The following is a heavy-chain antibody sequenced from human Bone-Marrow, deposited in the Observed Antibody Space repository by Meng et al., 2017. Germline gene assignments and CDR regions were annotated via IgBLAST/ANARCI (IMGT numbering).Heavy chain of an antibody. CDR3: ARGPTTMAHDFDY. D-gene: IGHD4-11*01. J-gene: IGHJ4*02. V-gene: IGHV4-34*01. CDR2: INHSGST. CDR1: GGSFSDYY. Sequence: GTLQQWGAGLLKPSGTLSLTCVVSGGSFSDYYWSWIRQPPGKGLEWIGEINHSGSTNYNPSLESRATISVDTSQNNLSLKLSSVTAADSAVYYCARGPTTMAHDFDYWGQGTLVTVSS.